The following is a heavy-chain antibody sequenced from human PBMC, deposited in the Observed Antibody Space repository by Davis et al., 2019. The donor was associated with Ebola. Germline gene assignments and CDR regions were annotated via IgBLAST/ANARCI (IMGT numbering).Heavy chain of an antibody. V-gene: IGHV4-34*01. CDR2: INHSGST. Sequence: MPSETLSLTCAVYGGSFSGYYWRWIRQPLGEGLEWIGEINHSGSTYYNPSLKSRVTISVDTSKNQFSLKLRSVTTAYTAVYYCASRQAAPDRGPWFDPWGQGTLVTVSS. D-gene: IGHD6-13*01. J-gene: IGHJ5*02. CDR1: GGSFSGYY. CDR3: ASRQAAPDRGPWFDP.